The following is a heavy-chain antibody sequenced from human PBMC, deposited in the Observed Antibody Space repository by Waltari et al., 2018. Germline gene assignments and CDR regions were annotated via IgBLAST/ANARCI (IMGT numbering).Heavy chain of an antibody. D-gene: IGHD2-15*01. Sequence: QLQLQESGPGLVKPSETLSLTCTVSGGSISSSSYYWGWIRQPPGKGLEWIGSIYYSGSTYYNPSLKSRVTISVDTSKNQFSLKLSSVTAADTAMYYCARDRSALGFDPWGQGTLVTVSS. J-gene: IGHJ5*02. CDR3: ARDRSALGFDP. V-gene: IGHV4-39*07. CDR1: GGSISSSSYY. CDR2: IYYSGST.